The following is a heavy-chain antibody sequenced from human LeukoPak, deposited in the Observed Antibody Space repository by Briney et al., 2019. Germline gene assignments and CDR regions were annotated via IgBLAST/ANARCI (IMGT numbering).Heavy chain of an antibody. CDR1: GGSFSGYF. CDR3: ARTTEAHSWQTRYYSYYMDV. D-gene: IGHD6-13*01. V-gene: IGHV4-34*01. Sequence: SETLSLTCAVYGGSFSGYFCIWIRQPPGKGLEWIGEINHSGRSNYNPSLKRRVTISVDTSKNQFSLKLRSVTAADTAVYYCARTTEAHSWQTRYYSYYMDVWGKGTTVTVSS. J-gene: IGHJ6*03. CDR2: INHSGRS.